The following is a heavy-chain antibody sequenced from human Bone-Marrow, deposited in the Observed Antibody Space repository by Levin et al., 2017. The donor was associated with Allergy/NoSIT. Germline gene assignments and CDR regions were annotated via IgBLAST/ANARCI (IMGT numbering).Heavy chain of an antibody. CDR2: INPNNGDT. CDR1: GYTFTTYY. D-gene: IGHD2-2*01. Sequence: ASVKVSCKASGYTFTTYYIHWMRQAPGQGLEWMGWINPNNGDTHSAQKFQGRVTLTRDTSTRTAYLQLGSLTSDDTAIYYCARETCSSDDCFQRYDPWGQGSQVSVSS. J-gene: IGHJ5*02. V-gene: IGHV1-2*02. CDR3: ARETCSSDDCFQRYDP.